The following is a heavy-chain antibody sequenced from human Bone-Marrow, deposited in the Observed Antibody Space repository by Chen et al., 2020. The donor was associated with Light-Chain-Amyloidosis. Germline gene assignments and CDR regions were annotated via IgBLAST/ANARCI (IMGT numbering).Heavy chain of an antibody. CDR1: GYTFPNYW. J-gene: IGHJ4*02. D-gene: IGHD5-12*01. V-gene: IGHV5-51*01. CDR2: IYPDDSDA. CDR3: AGRRDGYNFDY. Sequence: EVQLEQSGPEVKKPGESLKISCKGSGYTFPNYWIGWVRQMPGKGLEWMGVIYPDDSDARYSPSFEGQVTISADKSITTAYLQWRSLRASETAMYYCAGRRDGYNFDYWGQGTLVIVSS.